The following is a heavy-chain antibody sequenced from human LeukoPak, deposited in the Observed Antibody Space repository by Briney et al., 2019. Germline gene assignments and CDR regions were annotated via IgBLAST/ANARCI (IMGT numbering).Heavy chain of an antibody. D-gene: IGHD3-22*01. CDR3: AIWYYYDSSGYLVDY. J-gene: IGHJ4*02. CDR1: GGTFSSYA. V-gene: IGHV1-69*05. Sequence: GASVKVSCKASGGTFSSYAISWVRQAPGQGLEWMGRIIPIFGTANYAQKFQGRVTITTDESTSTAYMELSSLRSEDTAVYYCAIWYYYDSSGYLVDYWGQGTLVTVSS. CDR2: IIPIFGTA.